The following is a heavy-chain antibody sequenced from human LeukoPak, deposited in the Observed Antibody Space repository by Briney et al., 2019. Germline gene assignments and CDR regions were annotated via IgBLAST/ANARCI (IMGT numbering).Heavy chain of an antibody. J-gene: IGHJ4*02. CDR3: TTDGGY. CDR2: IKSSGDGGTT. Sequence: PGGSLRLSCAASGFTFTNYAMSWVRQAPGKGLEWVGRIKSSGDGGTTDYTAPVKGRFTISRDDSRNTVFLQMNTLKTEDTAVYYCTTDGGYWGQGTLVTVSS. V-gene: IGHV3-15*01. CDR1: GFTFTNYA. D-gene: IGHD2-15*01.